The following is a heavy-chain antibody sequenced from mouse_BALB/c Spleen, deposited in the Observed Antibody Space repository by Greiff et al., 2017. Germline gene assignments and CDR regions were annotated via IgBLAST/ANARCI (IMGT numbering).Heavy chain of an antibody. CDR3: ARDGYYRWYFDV. D-gene: IGHD2-3*01. CDR1: GYTFTDYN. J-gene: IGHJ1*01. Sequence: VQLQQSGPELVKPGASVKISCKASGYTFTDYNMHWVKQSHGKSLEWIGYIYPYNGGTGYNQKFKSKATLTVDNSSSTAYMELRSLTSEDSAVYYCARDGYYRWYFDVWGAGTTVTVSS. CDR2: IYPYNGGT. V-gene: IGHV1S29*02.